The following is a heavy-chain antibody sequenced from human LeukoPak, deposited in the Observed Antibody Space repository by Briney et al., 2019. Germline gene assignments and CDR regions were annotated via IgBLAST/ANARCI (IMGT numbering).Heavy chain of an antibody. Sequence: GGSLRLSCAASGFTFSSYSMNWVRQAPGKGLEWVSSISSSSSYIYYADSVKGRFTISRDNAKNSLYLQMNSLRAEDTAVYYCARDPGMVATYTKDPFDYWGQGTLVIVSS. V-gene: IGHV3-21*01. D-gene: IGHD5-12*01. CDR3: ARDPGMVATYTKDPFDY. CDR2: ISSSSSYI. J-gene: IGHJ4*02. CDR1: GFTFSSYS.